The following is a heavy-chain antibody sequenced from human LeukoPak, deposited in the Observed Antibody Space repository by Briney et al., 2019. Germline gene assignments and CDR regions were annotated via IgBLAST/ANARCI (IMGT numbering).Heavy chain of an antibody. V-gene: IGHV4-59*01. J-gene: IGHJ6*02. CDR2: IYYSGST. CDR1: GGSISSYY. D-gene: IGHD4-17*01. CDR3: ARDFSGDSHYYYGMDV. Sequence: SETLSLTCTVSGGSISSYYWSWIRQPPGKGLEWIGYIYYSGSTSYNPSLKSRVTISVDTSKNQFSLKLSSVTAADTAVYYCARDFSGDSHYYYGMDVWGQGTTVTVSS.